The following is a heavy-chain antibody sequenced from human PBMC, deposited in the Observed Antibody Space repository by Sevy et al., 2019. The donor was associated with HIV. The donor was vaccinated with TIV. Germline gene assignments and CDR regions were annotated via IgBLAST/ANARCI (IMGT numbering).Heavy chain of an antibody. CDR3: AKDPSYYYGSGRDWFDP. Sequence: GGSLRLSCAASGFTFSIYALSWVRQAPGKGLEWVSAISGGGDRTYYADSVKGRFTISRDNSKNTVYLQMDSLRAEDTAIYYCAKDPSYYYGSGRDWFDPWGQEPWSPSPQ. J-gene: IGHJ5*02. D-gene: IGHD3-10*01. V-gene: IGHV3-23*01. CDR1: GFTFSIYA. CDR2: ISGGGDRT.